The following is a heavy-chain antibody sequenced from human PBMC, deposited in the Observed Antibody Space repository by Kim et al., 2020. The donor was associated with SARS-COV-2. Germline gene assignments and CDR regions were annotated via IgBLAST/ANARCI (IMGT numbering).Heavy chain of an antibody. V-gene: IGHV2-5*01. J-gene: IGHJ5*02. CDR3: AKTGYSYGWFDP. D-gene: IGHD5-18*01. Sequence: RYSPSLKSRLTITKDTSKNQVVLTMTNMDPVDTATYYCAKTGYSYGWFDPWGQGTLVTVSS.